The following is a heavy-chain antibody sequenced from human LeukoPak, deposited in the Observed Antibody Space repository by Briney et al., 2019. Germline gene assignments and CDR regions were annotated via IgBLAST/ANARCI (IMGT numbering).Heavy chain of an antibody. Sequence: SETLSLTCTVSGGSISSYYWSWLRQPPGKGLEWIGYISYSGSTNYNPSLKSRVTISVDTSKNQFSLKLNSVTAADTAVYYCARTYGSSGLGYFNLWGRGTLVTVSS. CDR3: ARTYGSSGLGYFNL. CDR1: GGSISSYY. CDR2: ISYSGST. J-gene: IGHJ2*01. V-gene: IGHV4-59*01. D-gene: IGHD6-13*01.